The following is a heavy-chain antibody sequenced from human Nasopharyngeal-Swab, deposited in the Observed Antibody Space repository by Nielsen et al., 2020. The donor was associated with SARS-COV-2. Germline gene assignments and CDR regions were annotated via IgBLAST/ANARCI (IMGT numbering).Heavy chain of an antibody. V-gene: IGHV3-15*07. CDR1: GFTFSNAW. D-gene: IGHD3-22*01. J-gene: IGHJ4*02. Sequence: GESLKISCAASGFTFSNAWMNWVRQAPGKGLEWVGRIKSKTDGGTTDYAAPVKGRFTISRDDSKNTLYLQMNSLKTEDTAVYYCTTDPYYYDSSGYSLFDYWGQGTLVTVSS. CDR3: TTDPYYYDSSGYSLFDY. CDR2: IKSKTDGGTT.